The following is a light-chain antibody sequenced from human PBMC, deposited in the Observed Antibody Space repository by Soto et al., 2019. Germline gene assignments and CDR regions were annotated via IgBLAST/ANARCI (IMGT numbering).Light chain of an antibody. J-gene: IGKJ3*01. CDR2: GAS. Sequence: EFVMTQSPATLSVSPGEGATLSCRASQGIGDTLAWYQHKPGQTPRLLIYGASSRATGIPDRFSGSGSGTDFTLTISRLEPEDFAVYYCQQYGSSMFTFGPGTKVDIK. CDR1: QGIGDT. V-gene: IGKV3-20*01. CDR3: QQYGSSMFT.